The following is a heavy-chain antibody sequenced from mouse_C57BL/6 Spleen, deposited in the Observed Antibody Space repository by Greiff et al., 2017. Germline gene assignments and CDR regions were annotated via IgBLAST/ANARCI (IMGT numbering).Heavy chain of an antibody. CDR2: IDPSDSET. J-gene: IGHJ3*01. CDR1: GYTFTSYW. V-gene: IGHV1-52*01. Sequence: VQLQQPGAELVRPGSSVKLSCKASGYTFTSYWMHWVKQRPIQGLEWIGNIDPSDSETHYNQKFKDKATLTVDKSSSTAYMQLSSLTAEDAAVYYCARSSRDYDGVAYWGKGTLVTVSA. CDR3: ARSSRDYDGVAY. D-gene: IGHD2-4*01.